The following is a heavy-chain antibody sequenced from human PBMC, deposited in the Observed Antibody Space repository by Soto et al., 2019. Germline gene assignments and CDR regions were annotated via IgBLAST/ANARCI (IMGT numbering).Heavy chain of an antibody. D-gene: IGHD1-26*01. CDR1: GGSISSGDYY. J-gene: IGHJ6*02. V-gene: IGHV4-31*03. Sequence: QVQLQESGPGLVKPSQTLSLTCTVSGGSISSGDYYWSWIRQHPGKGLEWIGYIFYSGSTYYNPSLKSRDTISVETSKHQLSPKLSSVTAADTAVDYGARETSSSSSGMDVWGQGTTVTVSS. CDR3: ARETSSSSSGMDV. CDR2: IFYSGST.